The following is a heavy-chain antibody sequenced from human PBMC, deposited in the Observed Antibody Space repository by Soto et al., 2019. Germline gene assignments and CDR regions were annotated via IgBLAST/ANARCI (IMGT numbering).Heavy chain of an antibody. Sequence: QVQLVESGGGLVKPGGSLRLSCAASGFTFSDYYMSWIRQAPGKGLEWVSDMSNTRGYTNYADSVKGRFTISRDNAKSSLFRQMNSLRGEDTAVYYCARGRPASSWHQNVDYWGQGTLVTVSS. CDR1: GFTFSDYY. V-gene: IGHV3-11*06. CDR3: ARGRPASSWHQNVDY. CDR2: MSNTRGYT. J-gene: IGHJ4*02. D-gene: IGHD6-13*01.